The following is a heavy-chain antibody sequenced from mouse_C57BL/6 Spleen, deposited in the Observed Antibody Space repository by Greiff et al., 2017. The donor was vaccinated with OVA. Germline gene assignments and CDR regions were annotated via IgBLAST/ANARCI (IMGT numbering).Heavy chain of an antibody. Sequence: EVQLVESGGGLVQPKGSLKLSCAASGFTFNTYDMHWVRQAPGKGLEWVARIRSKSSNYATYYADSVKDRFTISTDDSQSMLYLQMNNLKTEDTAMYYCVRGDYGSSSHWYFDVWGTGTTVTVSS. CDR1: GFTFNTYD. D-gene: IGHD1-1*01. CDR2: IRSKSSNYAT. J-gene: IGHJ1*03. CDR3: VRGDYGSSSHWYFDV. V-gene: IGHV10-3*01.